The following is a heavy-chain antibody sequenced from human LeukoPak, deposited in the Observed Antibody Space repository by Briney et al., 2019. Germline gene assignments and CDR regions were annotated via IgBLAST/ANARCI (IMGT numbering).Heavy chain of an antibody. CDR3: ARALGVDIVVVPAAAIQWGWFDP. J-gene: IGHJ5*02. CDR1: GYTFTIYY. V-gene: IGHV1-69*05. Sequence: ASVKVSCKASGYTFTIYYIHWVRQAPGQGLEWMGGIIPIFGTANYAQKFQGRVTITTDESTSTAYMELSSLRSENTAVYYCARALGVDIVVVPAAAIQWGWFDPWGQGTLVTVSS. CDR2: IIPIFGTA. D-gene: IGHD2-2*03.